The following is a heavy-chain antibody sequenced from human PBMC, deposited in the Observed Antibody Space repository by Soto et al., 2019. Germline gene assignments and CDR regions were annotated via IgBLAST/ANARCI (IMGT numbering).Heavy chain of an antibody. V-gene: IGHV1-69*12. CDR3: ARDPPPRRPTVPARYSSGMDV. J-gene: IGHJ6*04. D-gene: IGHD4-17*01. CDR1: GGTFSSYA. Sequence: QVQLVQSGAEVKKPGSSVKVSCKASGGTFSSYAISWVRQAPGQGLEWMGGIIPIFGTANYAQKFQGRVTITADESTXXDXMXXSSLRSEDTAVYYCARDPPPRRPTVPARYSSGMDVWGKGTTVTVSS. CDR2: IIPIFGTA.